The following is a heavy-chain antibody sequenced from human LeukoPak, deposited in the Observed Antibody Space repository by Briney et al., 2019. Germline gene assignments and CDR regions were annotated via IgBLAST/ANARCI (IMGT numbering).Heavy chain of an antibody. CDR1: GCTFSSYA. J-gene: IGHJ4*02. V-gene: IGHV1-69*05. CDR3: ASSWTYYYDSSGYYYGY. CDR2: IIPIFGTA. D-gene: IGHD3-22*01. Sequence: SVKVSCKASGCTFSSYAISWVRQAPGQGLEWMGRIIPIFGTANYAQKFQGRVTITTDESTSTAYMELSSLRSEDTAVYYCASSWTYYYDSSGYYYGYWGQGNLVTVSS.